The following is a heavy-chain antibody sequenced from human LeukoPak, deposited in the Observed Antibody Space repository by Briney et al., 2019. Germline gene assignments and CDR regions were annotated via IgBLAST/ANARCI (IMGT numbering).Heavy chain of an antibody. Sequence: GESLKISFKGSGXSFTSYWIGWVRQMPGKGLEWMGIIYPGDSDNRYSPSFQGQVTISADKSISTAYLQWSSLKASDTAMYYCARLITCSSTSCYALGNWFDPWGQGTLVTVSS. CDR2: IYPGDSDN. J-gene: IGHJ5*02. V-gene: IGHV5-51*01. CDR3: ARLITCSSTSCYALGNWFDP. D-gene: IGHD2-2*01. CDR1: GXSFTSYW.